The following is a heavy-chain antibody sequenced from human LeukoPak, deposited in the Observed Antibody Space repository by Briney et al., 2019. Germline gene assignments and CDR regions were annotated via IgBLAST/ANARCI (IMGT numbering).Heavy chain of an antibody. CDR2: ISYDGSNK. CDR3: ARALYYYYYMDV. Sequence: GGSLRLSCAASGFTFSSYAVHWVRQAPGKGLEWVALISYDGSNKYYADSVKGRFTISRDNSKNTLYLQMNSLRAEDTAVYYCARALYYYYYMDVWGKGTTVTVSS. CDR1: GFTFSSYA. J-gene: IGHJ6*03. V-gene: IGHV3-30*04.